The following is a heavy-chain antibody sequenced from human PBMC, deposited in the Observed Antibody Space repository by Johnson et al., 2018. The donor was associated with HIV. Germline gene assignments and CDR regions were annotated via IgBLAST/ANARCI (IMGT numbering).Heavy chain of an antibody. V-gene: IGHV3-66*01. J-gene: IGHJ3*02. CDR3: ARGFSDSSGYGYAFDI. CDR2: IYSGGLT. CDR1: GFNFDDYG. D-gene: IGHD3-22*01. Sequence: VQLVESGGGVVRPGGSLRLSCAPSGFNFDDYGMSWVRQAPGKGLAWVSLIYSGGLTYYADSVMGRFTLSRDNFKNTLYLQMNSLRVEDTALYYCARGFSDSSGYGYAFDIWGQGTMVTVSP.